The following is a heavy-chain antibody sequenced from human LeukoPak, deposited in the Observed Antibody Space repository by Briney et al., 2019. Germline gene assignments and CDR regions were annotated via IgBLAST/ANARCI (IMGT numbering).Heavy chain of an antibody. CDR2: IYYSGST. CDR1: GDSISSYY. V-gene: IGHV4-59*12. CDR3: ARDRTVTTRWYFDL. J-gene: IGHJ2*01. D-gene: IGHD4-17*01. Sequence: SETLSLTCTVSGDSISSYYWSWIRQPPGKGLEWIGYIYYSGSTNYNPSLKSRVTISLDTSKNQFSLKLSSVTAADTAVYYCARDRTVTTRWYFDLWGRGTLVTVSS.